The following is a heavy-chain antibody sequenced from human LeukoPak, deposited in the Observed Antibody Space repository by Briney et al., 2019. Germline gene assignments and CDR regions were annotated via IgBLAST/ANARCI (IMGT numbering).Heavy chain of an antibody. D-gene: IGHD1-26*01. J-gene: IGHJ4*02. CDR3: ARDTYSGTYAGSGAGY. Sequence: PSETQSLTCTVSGGSVSSANYYWSWIRQPPGKGLEWIGYIYNSGTTSYNPSLKSRVTISLDMSRNQFSLKVNSVTAADTAVYYCARDTYSGTYAGSGAGYWGQGALVTVSS. CDR2: IYNSGTT. CDR1: GGSVSSANYY. V-gene: IGHV4-61*01.